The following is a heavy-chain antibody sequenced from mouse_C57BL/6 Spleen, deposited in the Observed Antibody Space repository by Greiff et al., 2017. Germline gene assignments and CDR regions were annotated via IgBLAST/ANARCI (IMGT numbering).Heavy chain of an antibody. D-gene: IGHD3-2*01. CDR2: IYPSDSET. CDR1: GYTFTSYW. V-gene: IGHV1-61*01. J-gene: IGHJ2*01. CDR3: ARGDSSGGVDY. Sequence: VQLQQPGAELVRPGSSVKLSCKASGYTFTSYWMDWVKQRPGQGLEWIGNIYPSDSETHYNQKFKDKATLTVDKSSSTAYMQLSSLTSEDSAVYSSARGDSSGGVDYGGEGTTLTVSS.